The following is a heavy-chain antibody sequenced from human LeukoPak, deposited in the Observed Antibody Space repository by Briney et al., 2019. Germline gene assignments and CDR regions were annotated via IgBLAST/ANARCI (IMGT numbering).Heavy chain of an antibody. J-gene: IGHJ5*02. CDR3: ARDNDILTGSHNWFDP. CDR2: IIPIFGTA. Sequence: SVKVSCKASGGAFSSYAISWVRQAPGQGLEWMGGIIPIFGTANYAQKFQGRVTITADESTSTAYMELSSLRSEDTAVYYCARDNDILTGSHNWFDPWGQGTLVTVSS. CDR1: GGAFSSYA. D-gene: IGHD3-9*01. V-gene: IGHV1-69*13.